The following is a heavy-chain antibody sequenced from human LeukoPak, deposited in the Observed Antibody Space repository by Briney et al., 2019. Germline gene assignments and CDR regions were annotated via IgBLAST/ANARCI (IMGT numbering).Heavy chain of an antibody. D-gene: IGHD3-10*01. CDR3: ARDPRPITMVRGVIMRGMDV. Sequence: GGSLRLSCAASGFTFSDYYMSWIRQASGKGLEWVSYISSSGSTIYYADSVKGRFTISRDNAKNSLYLQMNSLRAEDTAVYYCARDPRPITMVRGVIMRGMDVWGQGTTVTVSS. CDR1: GFTFSDYY. V-gene: IGHV3-11*01. CDR2: ISSSGSTI. J-gene: IGHJ6*02.